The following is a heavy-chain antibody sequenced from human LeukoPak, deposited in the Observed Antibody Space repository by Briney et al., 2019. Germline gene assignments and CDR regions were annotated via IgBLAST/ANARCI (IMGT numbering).Heavy chain of an antibody. J-gene: IGHJ5*02. Sequence: ASVKVSCKASGYSLTNYGITWIREAPGQGPEWLGWISGYNANAHYAQNVQGRVTLTTDTSTNTAYMELRGLTSDDTAMYYCARVGRGCSSIRCYWEDWFDPWGQGTLVIVSS. CDR1: GYSLTNYG. CDR2: ISGYNANA. D-gene: IGHD2-2*01. V-gene: IGHV1-18*01. CDR3: ARVGRGCSSIRCYWEDWFDP.